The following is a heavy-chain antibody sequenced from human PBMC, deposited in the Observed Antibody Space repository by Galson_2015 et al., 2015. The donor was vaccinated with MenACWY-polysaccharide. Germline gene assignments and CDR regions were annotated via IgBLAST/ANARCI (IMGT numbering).Heavy chain of an antibody. V-gene: IGHV1-69*13. D-gene: IGHD4-17*01. CDR3: ARGTPTRYGDIFHYGLDV. CDR2: IIPVFETT. CDR1: GGTLTNYA. J-gene: IGHJ6*02. Sequence: SVKVSCKASGGTLTNYAISWVRQAPGQGLEWMGGIIPVFETTTYAQKFQGRVTITADESTSTAYLDLTSLRSDDTAVFYCARGTPTRYGDIFHYGLDVWGQGTTVTVSS.